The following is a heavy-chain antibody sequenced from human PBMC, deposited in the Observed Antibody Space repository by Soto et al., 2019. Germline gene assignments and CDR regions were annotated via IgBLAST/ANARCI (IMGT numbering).Heavy chain of an antibody. Sequence: PGGSLRLSCAASEFSFSDYWMAWVRQAPGKGLEWVANLDQGGGEKHYVDSVKGRFIISRDNAKNSLYLKMSSLRVEDAALYFCARGAMSSTGLNYWGQGTLVTVSS. CDR3: ARGAMSSTGLNY. V-gene: IGHV3-7*05. CDR2: LDQGGGEK. CDR1: EFSFSDYW. D-gene: IGHD1-1*01. J-gene: IGHJ4*02.